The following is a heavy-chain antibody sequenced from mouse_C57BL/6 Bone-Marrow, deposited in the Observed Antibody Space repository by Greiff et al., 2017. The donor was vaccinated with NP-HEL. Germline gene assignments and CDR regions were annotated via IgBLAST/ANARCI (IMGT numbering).Heavy chain of an antibody. J-gene: IGHJ3*01. V-gene: IGHV5-9-1*02. Sequence: EVKLMESGEGLVKPGGSLKLSCAASGFTFSSYAMSWVRQTPEKRLEWVAYISSGGDYIYYADTVKGRFTISRDNARNTLYLQMSSLKSEDTAMYYCTRDRPYYFAYWGQGTLVTVSA. CDR2: ISSGGDYI. CDR1: GFTFSSYA. D-gene: IGHD1-1*01. CDR3: TRDRPYYFAY.